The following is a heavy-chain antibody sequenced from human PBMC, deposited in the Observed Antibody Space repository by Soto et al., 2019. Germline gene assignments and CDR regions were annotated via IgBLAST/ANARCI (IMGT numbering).Heavy chain of an antibody. CDR1: GFTFSNAW. D-gene: IGHD5-12*01. CDR2: IKSKTDGGTT. CDR3: SQGIVATIGGGYYYGLDV. V-gene: IGHV3-15*01. J-gene: IGHJ6*02. Sequence: GGSLRLSCAASGFTFSNAWMSWVRQASGKGLEWVGRIKSKTDGGTTDYAAPVKGRFTISRDDSRNTLYLQMNSLKTEDTAVYYCSQGIVATIGGGYYYGLDVWGQGTTVTVSS.